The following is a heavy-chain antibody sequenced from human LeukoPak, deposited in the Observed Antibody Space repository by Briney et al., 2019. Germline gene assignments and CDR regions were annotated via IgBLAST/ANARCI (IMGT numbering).Heavy chain of an antibody. Sequence: PPETLSLTCTVSGGSISSYYWSWIRQPPGKGLEWIGYIHYSGSTNYNPSLKSRVAISVDTSKNQFSLKLSSVAAADTAVYYCARWWLIKGFDYWGQGTLVTVSS. V-gene: IGHV4-59*01. CDR3: ARWWLIKGFDY. CDR2: IHYSGST. J-gene: IGHJ4*02. D-gene: IGHD6-19*01. CDR1: GGSISSYY.